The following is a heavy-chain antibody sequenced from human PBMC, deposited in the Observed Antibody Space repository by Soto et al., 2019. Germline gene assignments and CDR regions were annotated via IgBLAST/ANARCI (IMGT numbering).Heavy chain of an antibody. CDR1: GDTFANFG. D-gene: IGHD3-10*01. V-gene: IGHV1-18*01. J-gene: IGHJ5*02. Sequence: HLVQSGPEVKRPGASITVSCKTSGDTFANFGLSWARQAPGQGLEWMGWIATYNNNKNYAQKFQGRLTLTTDTSTSTAYMELESLGYDDTAVYYCARVVRGVVNWFDPWGQGTLVTVSS. CDR3: ARVVRGVVNWFDP. CDR2: IATYNNNK.